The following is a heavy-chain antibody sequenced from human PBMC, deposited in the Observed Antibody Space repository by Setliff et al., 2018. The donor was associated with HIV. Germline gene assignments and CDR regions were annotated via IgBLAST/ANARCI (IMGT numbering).Heavy chain of an antibody. J-gene: IGHJ4*02. CDR1: GASISDYC. Sequence: SETLSLTCTVSGASISDYCWNWFRQPAGKGLESLGRIYTSGNMIYNPSLKSRVTMSADTSRNQLSLKLNSVTAADTAIYYCARQVGSQYSYWAYYFDSWGQGALVTVSS. V-gene: IGHV4-4*07. CDR3: ARQVGSQYSYWAYYFDS. D-gene: IGHD5-18*01. CDR2: IYTSGNM.